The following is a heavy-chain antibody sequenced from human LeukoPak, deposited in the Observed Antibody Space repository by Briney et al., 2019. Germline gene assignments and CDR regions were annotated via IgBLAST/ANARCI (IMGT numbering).Heavy chain of an antibody. J-gene: IGHJ3*02. CDR2: IYYSGST. CDR3: ARDRSVVYDAFDI. V-gene: IGHV4-39*02. CDR1: GGSISSSSYY. D-gene: IGHD2-8*02. Sequence: PSETLSLTCTVSGGSISSSSYYWGWIRQPPGKGLEWIGSIYYSGSTYYNPSLKSRVTISVDTSKNQFSLKLSSVTAADTAVYYCARDRSVVYDAFDIWGQGTMVTVSS.